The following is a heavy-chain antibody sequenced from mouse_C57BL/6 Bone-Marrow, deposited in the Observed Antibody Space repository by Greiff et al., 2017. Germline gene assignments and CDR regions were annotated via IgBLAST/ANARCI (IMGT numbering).Heavy chain of an antibody. CDR1: GFTFSDYY. CDR3: ARHYPYYFDY. CDR2: ISNGGGST. J-gene: IGHJ2*01. Sequence: EVQVVESGGGLVQPGGSLKLSCAASGFTFSDYYMYWVRQTPEKRLEWVAYISNGGGSTYYPDTVKGRFTISRDNAKNTLYLQMSRLKSEDTAMYYCARHYPYYFDYWGQGTTLTVSS. V-gene: IGHV5-12*01.